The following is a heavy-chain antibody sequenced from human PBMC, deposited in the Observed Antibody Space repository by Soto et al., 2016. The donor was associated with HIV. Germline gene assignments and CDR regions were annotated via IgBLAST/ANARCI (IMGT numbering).Heavy chain of an antibody. Sequence: QVQLQESGPGLVKPSQTLSLTCIVSGGSISSGDYYWSWIRQHPEKGLEWIGNIYYSGSTNYNPSLKSRVIISMDTSMKQFSLRVNSMTAADTAIYYCARVDTCGXDCYDIRSYWYFDLWGRGTL. CDR1: GGSISSGDYY. J-gene: IGHJ2*01. D-gene: IGHD2-21*01. V-gene: IGHV4-31*03. CDR2: IYYSGST. CDR3: ARVDTCGXDCYDIRSYWYFDL.